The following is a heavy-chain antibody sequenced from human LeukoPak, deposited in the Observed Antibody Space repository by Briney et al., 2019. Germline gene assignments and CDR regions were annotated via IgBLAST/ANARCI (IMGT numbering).Heavy chain of an antibody. CDR2: ISSSSSTI. V-gene: IGHV3-48*01. Sequence: GGSLRPSCAASGFTFSSYSMNWVRQAPGKGLESVSYISSSSSTIYYADSVKGRFTISRDNAKNSLYLQMNSLRAEDTAVYYCARGGGYSGYCFDYWGQGTLVTVSS. D-gene: IGHD5-12*01. CDR3: ARGGGYSGYCFDY. CDR1: GFTFSSYS. J-gene: IGHJ4*02.